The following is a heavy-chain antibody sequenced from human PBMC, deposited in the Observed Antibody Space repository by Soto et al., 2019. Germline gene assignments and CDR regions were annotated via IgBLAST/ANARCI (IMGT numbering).Heavy chain of an antibody. Sequence: PXESLNISCKGSGYSFTSYWISWVRQMPGEGLEWMGRIDPSDSYTNYSPSFQGHVTISADKSISTAYLQWSSLKASDTAMYYCYVSYSSSNWGQGTLVTVSS. V-gene: IGHV5-10-1*01. CDR2: IDPSDSYT. J-gene: IGHJ4*02. D-gene: IGHD6-13*01. CDR3: YVSYSSSN. CDR1: GYSFTSYW.